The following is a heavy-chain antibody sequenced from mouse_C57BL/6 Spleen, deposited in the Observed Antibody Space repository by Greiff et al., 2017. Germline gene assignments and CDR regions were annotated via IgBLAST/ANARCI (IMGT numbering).Heavy chain of an antibody. D-gene: IGHD1-1*01. CDR3: ARAHYYGSSWGFAY. V-gene: IGHV1-55*01. CDR1: GYTFTSYW. J-gene: IGHJ3*01. CDR2: IYPGSGST. Sequence: QVQLQQPGAALVKPGASVKMSCKASGYTFTSYWITWVKQRPGQGLEWIGDIYPGSGSTNYNEKFKSKATLTVDTSSSTAYMQLSSLTSEDSAVYYWARAHYYGSSWGFAYWGQGTLVTVSA.